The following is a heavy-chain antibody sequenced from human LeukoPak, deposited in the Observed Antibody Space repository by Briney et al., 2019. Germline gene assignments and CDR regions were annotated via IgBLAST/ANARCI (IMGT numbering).Heavy chain of an antibody. V-gene: IGHV3-30-3*01. J-gene: IGHJ4*02. CDR1: GFTFSSYA. CDR2: ISYDGSNK. D-gene: IGHD3-9*01. CDR3: AIARRYFDWLLDY. Sequence: GGSLRLSCAASGFTFSSYAMHWVRQAPGKGLEWVAVISYDGSNKYYADSVKGRFTISRDNSKNTLYLQMNSLRAEDTAVYYCAIARRYFDWLLDYWGQGTLVTVSS.